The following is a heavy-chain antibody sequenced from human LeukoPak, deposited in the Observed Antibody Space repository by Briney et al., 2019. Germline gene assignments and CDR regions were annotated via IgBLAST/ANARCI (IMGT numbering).Heavy chain of an antibody. CDR1: GGTFSSYA. V-gene: IGHV1-69*04. Sequence: ASVKVSCKASGGTFSSYAISWVRQAPGQGLEWMGRIIPILGIANYAQKFQGRVTITADKSTSTAYMELSSLRSEDTAVYYCARDSRSYYYDSSGTPDAFDIWGQGTMVTVSS. D-gene: IGHD3-22*01. CDR2: IIPILGIA. CDR3: ARDSRSYYYDSSGTPDAFDI. J-gene: IGHJ3*02.